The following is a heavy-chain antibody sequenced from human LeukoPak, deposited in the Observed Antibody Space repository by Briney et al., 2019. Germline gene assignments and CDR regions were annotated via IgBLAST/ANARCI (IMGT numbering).Heavy chain of an antibody. CDR3: ARTFLEWVAAPWSSNMIFDY. D-gene: IGHD6-19*01. V-gene: IGHV3-48*01. CDR2: ISSNSSTI. Sequence: PGGSLRLSCEAFGFTFSSYSMNWVRQAPGEGLECVSYISSNSSTIYYADSVKGRFTISRDNAKNSLYLQMNSLRAEDTAVYYCARTFLEWVAAPWSSNMIFDYWGQGTLVTVSS. CDR1: GFTFSSYS. J-gene: IGHJ4*02.